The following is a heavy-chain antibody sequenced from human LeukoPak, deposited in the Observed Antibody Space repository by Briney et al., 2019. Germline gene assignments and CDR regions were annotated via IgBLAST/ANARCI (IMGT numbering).Heavy chain of an antibody. CDR3: ARGSGYCSSTSCRNPFDY. CDR2: INHSGST. V-gene: IGHV4-34*01. J-gene: IGHJ4*02. CDR1: GGSFSGYY. D-gene: IGHD2-2*01. Sequence: PSETLSLTGAVYGGSFSGYYWSWIRQPPGKGLEWIGEINHSGSTNYNPSLKSRVTISVDTSKNQFSLKLSSVTAADTAVYYCARGSGYCSSTSCRNPFDYWGQGTLVTVSS.